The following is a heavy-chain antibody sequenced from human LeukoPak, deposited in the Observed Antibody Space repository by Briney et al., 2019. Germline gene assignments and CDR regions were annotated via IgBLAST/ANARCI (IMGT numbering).Heavy chain of an antibody. CDR2: ISSSGSNT. CDR1: GFTFRTYA. Sequence: GGSLRLSCAASGFTFRTYAMNWVRQAPGKGLEWVSGISSSGSNTYYADSVKGRFTISTDNSRNTLYLQMNSLRAEDTAVYYCARGDYYGSAPYGMDVWGQGTTVTVSS. V-gene: IGHV3-23*01. CDR3: ARGDYYGSAPYGMDV. J-gene: IGHJ6*02. D-gene: IGHD3-10*01.